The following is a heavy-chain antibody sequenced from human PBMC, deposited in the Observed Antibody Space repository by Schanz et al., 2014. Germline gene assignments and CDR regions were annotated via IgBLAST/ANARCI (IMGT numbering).Heavy chain of an antibody. J-gene: IGHJ4*02. CDR3: ARDRRNADLDY. V-gene: IGHV3-48*01. Sequence: EVQLLESGGGLVQPGGSLRLSCLASGFAFSSYAINWVRQAPGKGLEWISYITYNGGTIYYADSVKGRFTISRDNAKNSLYLEMNSLRAEDTALYYCARDRRNADLDYWGQGTLVTVSS. D-gene: IGHD1-1*01. CDR2: ITYNGGTI. CDR1: GFAFSSYA.